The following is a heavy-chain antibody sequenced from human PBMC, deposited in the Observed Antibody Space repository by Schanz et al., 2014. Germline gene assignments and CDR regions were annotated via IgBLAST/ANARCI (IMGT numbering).Heavy chain of an antibody. V-gene: IGHV3-23*04. Sequence: VQLVESGGGVVQPGGSLRLSCAASGFTFSNYGIHWVRQAPGKGLEWVSALSGGGDRIYYADSVKGRFTITRDNTKDTLYLQMNSLRAEDTAVYYCAKDTRMTPAGTGVFFDYWGQGTLVTVSS. CDR1: GFTFSNYG. CDR3: AKDTRMTPAGTGVFFDY. D-gene: IGHD6-13*01. J-gene: IGHJ4*02. CDR2: LSGGGDRI.